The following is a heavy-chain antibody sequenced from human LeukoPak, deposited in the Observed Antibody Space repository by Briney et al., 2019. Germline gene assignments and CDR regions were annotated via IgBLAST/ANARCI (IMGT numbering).Heavy chain of an antibody. Sequence: VASVKVSCKASGYTFTSYAMHWVRQAPGQRLEWMGWINAGNGNTKYSQKFQGRVTITRDTSASTAYMELSSLRSEDTAVYYCASPMYYYDSSGYYYGDAFDIWGQGTMVTISS. CDR2: INAGNGNT. CDR3: ASPMYYYDSSGYYYGDAFDI. V-gene: IGHV1-3*01. J-gene: IGHJ3*02. CDR1: GYTFTSYA. D-gene: IGHD3-22*01.